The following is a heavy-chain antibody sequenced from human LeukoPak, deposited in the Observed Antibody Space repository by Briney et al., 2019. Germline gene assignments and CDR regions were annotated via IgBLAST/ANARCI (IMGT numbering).Heavy chain of an antibody. CDR2: IYSGSDYI. CDR3: ARDLPVSGAYHQFDS. Sequence: GGSLRLSCVASGFTFSSDRMNWVRQAPGKGLEWVSTIYSGSDYIYYADSVKGRFAISRDNAKNSLYLQMNSLRAEDTAIYYCARDLPVSGAYHQFDSWGQGTLVTVSS. V-gene: IGHV3-21*01. CDR1: GFTFSSDR. J-gene: IGHJ4*02. D-gene: IGHD4/OR15-4a*01.